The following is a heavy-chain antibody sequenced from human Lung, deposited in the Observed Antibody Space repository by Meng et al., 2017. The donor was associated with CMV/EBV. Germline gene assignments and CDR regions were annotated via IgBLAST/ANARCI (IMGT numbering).Heavy chain of an antibody. CDR1: FNNYG. Sequence: FNNYGLIWVRQAPGKGLEWVGGISAYSGNTSYTQKIQDRVTMTTHTSSNTAYMELRSLRSDDTAIYYCARVVVHYYARGDNADYSDYWGQGTLVTVSS. CDR3: ARVVVHYYARGDNADYSDY. V-gene: IGHV1-18*04. D-gene: IGHD3-10*02. J-gene: IGHJ4*02. CDR2: ISAYSGNT.